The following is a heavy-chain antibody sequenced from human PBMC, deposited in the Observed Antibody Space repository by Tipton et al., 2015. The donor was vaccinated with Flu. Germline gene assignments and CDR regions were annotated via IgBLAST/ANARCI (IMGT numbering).Heavy chain of an antibody. CDR1: GFTFSSYS. Sequence: GSLRLSCAASGFTFSSYSMNWVRQAPGKGLEWVSSISSRSSCIYYADSVKGRFTISRDNAKNSLFLQMNSLRAEDTAVYYCARDRVGDYSGFDPWGQGTLVTVSS. V-gene: IGHV3-21*01. D-gene: IGHD4-17*01. CDR2: ISSRSSCI. J-gene: IGHJ5*02. CDR3: ARDRVGDYSGFDP.